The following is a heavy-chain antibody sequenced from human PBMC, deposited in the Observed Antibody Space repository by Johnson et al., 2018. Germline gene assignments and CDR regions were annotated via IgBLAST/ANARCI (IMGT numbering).Heavy chain of an antibody. Sequence: QVQLVQSGAEVKKPGSSVKVSCKASGVTFSTYALSWVRQAPGQGLEWMGGIIPIFGTANYAQKFQGRVTITADESTSTAYMELSSLRSEETAVYDCACMYSSSAPFGYYYGMDVWGQGTTVTVSS. V-gene: IGHV1-69*01. CDR3: ACMYSSSAPFGYYYGMDV. D-gene: IGHD6-6*01. CDR1: GVTFSTYA. CDR2: IIPIFGTA. J-gene: IGHJ6*02.